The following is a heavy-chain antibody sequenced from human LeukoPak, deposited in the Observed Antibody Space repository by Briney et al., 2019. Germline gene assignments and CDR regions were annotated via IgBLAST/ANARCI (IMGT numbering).Heavy chain of an antibody. V-gene: IGHV3-11*01. Sequence: GGSLRLSCAASGFTFSDYYMSWIRQAPGKGLEWVSYISSSGSTIYYADSVKGRFTISRDNAKNSLYLQMNSLRAEDTAVYYCARDLHIGSSGYYAWYYYYGMDVWGQGTTVTVSS. J-gene: IGHJ6*02. CDR3: ARDLHIGSSGYYAWYYYYGMDV. D-gene: IGHD3-22*01. CDR1: GFTFSDYY. CDR2: ISSSGSTI.